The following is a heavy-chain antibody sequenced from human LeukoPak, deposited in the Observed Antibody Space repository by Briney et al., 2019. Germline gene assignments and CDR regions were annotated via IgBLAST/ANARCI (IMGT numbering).Heavy chain of an antibody. D-gene: IGHD5-12*01. CDR2: IYYSGST. Sequence: SETLSLTCTVSGGSISSSSYYWGWIRQPPGKGLEWIGSIYYSGSTYYNPSLKSRVTISVDTSKNQFSLKLSSVTAADTAAYYCARRSGYDLTDAFDIWGQGTMVTVSS. CDR1: GGSISSSSYY. J-gene: IGHJ3*02. V-gene: IGHV4-39*01. CDR3: ARRSGYDLTDAFDI.